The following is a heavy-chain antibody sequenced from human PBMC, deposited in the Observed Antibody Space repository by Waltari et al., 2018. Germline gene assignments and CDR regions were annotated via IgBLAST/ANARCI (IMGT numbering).Heavy chain of an antibody. D-gene: IGHD3-10*01. Sequence: EVELVESGGGLIQPGGSLRLSCAASGFVVSDYYMSWVRHAPGKGLEWLSVIYSSGRLYYADSVKGRFTISRDTSENMVTLQMYSLRADDTAVYYCARDVAGRAYWGQGTQVTVSS. CDR1: GFVVSDYY. CDR2: IYSSGRL. J-gene: IGHJ4*02. V-gene: IGHV3-53*01. CDR3: ARDVAGRAY.